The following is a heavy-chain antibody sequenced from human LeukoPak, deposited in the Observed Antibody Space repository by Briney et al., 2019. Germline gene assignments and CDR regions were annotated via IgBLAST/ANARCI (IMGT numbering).Heavy chain of an antibody. CDR2: ISAYNGNT. Sequence: GASVKVSCKASGYTFTSYGISWVRQAPGQGLEWMGWISAYNGNTNYAQKLQGRVTMTTDTSTSTAYMELRSLRSDDTAVYYCARLALLSTYYYDSSGYYPHYFDYWGQGTLVTVSS. D-gene: IGHD3-22*01. CDR1: GYTFTSYG. CDR3: ARLALLSTYYYDSSGYYPHYFDY. V-gene: IGHV1-18*01. J-gene: IGHJ4*02.